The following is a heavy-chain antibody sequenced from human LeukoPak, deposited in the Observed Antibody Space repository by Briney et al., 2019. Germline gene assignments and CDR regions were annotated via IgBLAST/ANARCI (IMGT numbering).Heavy chain of an antibody. CDR3: ARGPDGYNFYNWFDP. J-gene: IGHJ5*02. CDR2: INPNSGGT. D-gene: IGHD5-24*01. Sequence: ASVEVSCKASGYTFTGYYMHWVRQAPGQGLEWMGWINPNSGGTNYAQKFQGRVTMTRDTSISTAYMELSRLRSDDTAVYYCARGPDGYNFYNWFDPWGQGTLVTVSS. CDR1: GYTFTGYY. V-gene: IGHV1-2*02.